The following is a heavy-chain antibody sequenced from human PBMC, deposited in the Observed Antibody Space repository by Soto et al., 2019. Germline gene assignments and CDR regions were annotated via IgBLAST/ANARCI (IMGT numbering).Heavy chain of an antibody. CDR2: IIPIFGTA. Sequence: GASVKVSCKASGGTFSSYAISWVRQAPGQGLEWMGGIIPIFGTANYAQKFQGRVTITADKSTSTAYMELSSLRSEDTAVYYCARSGDGVVVPAATYYFDYWGQGTLVTVSS. D-gene: IGHD2-2*01. CDR3: ARSGDGVVVPAATYYFDY. V-gene: IGHV1-69*06. J-gene: IGHJ4*02. CDR1: GGTFSSYA.